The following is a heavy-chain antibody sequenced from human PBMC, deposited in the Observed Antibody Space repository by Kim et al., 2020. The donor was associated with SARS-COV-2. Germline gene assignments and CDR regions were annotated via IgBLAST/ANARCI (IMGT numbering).Heavy chain of an antibody. CDR1: GFTFTSSA. J-gene: IGHJ4*02. D-gene: IGHD3-3*01. V-gene: IGHV1-58*01. Sequence: SVKVSCKASGFTFTSSAVQWVRQARGQRLEWIGWIVVGSGNTNYAQKFQERVTITRDMSTSTAYMELSSLRSEDTAVYYCAAGLLRFLEWLSPNPDYWGQGTLVTVSS. CDR2: IVVGSGNT. CDR3: AAGLLRFLEWLSPNPDY.